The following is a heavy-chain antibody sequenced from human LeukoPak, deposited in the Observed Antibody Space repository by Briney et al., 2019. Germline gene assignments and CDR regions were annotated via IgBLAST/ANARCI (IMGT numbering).Heavy chain of an antibody. CDR2: IGPDGGTT. CDR1: GFTFYTYV. Sequence: GGSLRLSCAASGFTFYTYVMHWVRQAPGKGLEYVSGIGPDGGTTYYTNSVKGRFTISRDNSKYMLYLQMDSLTADDMAVYYCARGAQLTDYWGQGTLVTVSS. J-gene: IGHJ4*02. CDR3: ARGAQLTDY. V-gene: IGHV3-64*01. D-gene: IGHD6-13*01.